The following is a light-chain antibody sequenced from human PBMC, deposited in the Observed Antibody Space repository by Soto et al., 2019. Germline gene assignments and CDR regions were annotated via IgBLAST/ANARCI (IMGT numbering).Light chain of an antibody. Sequence: DIQMTQSPSSLSASVGDRVTITCRASQSITSYLNWYQQKPGKAPKLLIYAASNLQIGVPSRFSGSGSGTEFTLTVSSLQPEDFATYYCQQSYSTPRTFGQGTKVEI. CDR1: QSITSY. CDR3: QQSYSTPRT. J-gene: IGKJ1*01. V-gene: IGKV1-39*01. CDR2: AAS.